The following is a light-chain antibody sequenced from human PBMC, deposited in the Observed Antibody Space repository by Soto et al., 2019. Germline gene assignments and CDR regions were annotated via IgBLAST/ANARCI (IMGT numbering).Light chain of an antibody. J-gene: IGLJ2*01. CDR3: SSYTSSITVDVV. V-gene: IGLV2-14*01. Sequence: QSALTQPASVSGSPGQSITISCTGTSSDVGGYDYVSWYQHFPGKPPKLIIYEVSNRHSGVSNRFSGSKSGNTASLTISGLQAEDEADYYCSSYTSSITVDVVFGGGTKLTVL. CDR2: EVS. CDR1: SSDVGGYDY.